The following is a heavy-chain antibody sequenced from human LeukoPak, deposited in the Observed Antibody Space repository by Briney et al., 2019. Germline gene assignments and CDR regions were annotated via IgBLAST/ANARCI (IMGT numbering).Heavy chain of an antibody. Sequence: PGGSLRLSCAASGFTFSSYSMNWVRQAPGKGLEWVSYISSSSSTIYYAGSVKGRFTISRDNAKNSLYLQMNSLRAEDTAVYYCARVEITMVRGVMGYYYYYYMDVWGKGTTVTVSS. CDR2: ISSSSSTI. J-gene: IGHJ6*03. CDR1: GFTFSSYS. CDR3: ARVEITMVRGVMGYYYYYYMDV. D-gene: IGHD3-10*01. V-gene: IGHV3-48*01.